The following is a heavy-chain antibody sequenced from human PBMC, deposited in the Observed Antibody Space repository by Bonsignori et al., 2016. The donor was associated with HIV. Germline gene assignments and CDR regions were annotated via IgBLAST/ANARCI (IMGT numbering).Heavy chain of an antibody. CDR1: GFTFDDYG. V-gene: IGHV3-9*01. CDR2: ISWNSGSI. J-gene: IGHJ3*02. Sequence: GGSLRLSCAASGFTFDDYGMHWVRQAPGKGLEWVSGISWNSGSIGYADSVKGRFTISRDNAKNSLYLQMNSLRAEDTALYYCTRSYDYYDSSGQSRGYAFDIWGQGTMVTVSS. CDR3: TRSYDYYDSSGQSRGYAFDI. D-gene: IGHD3-22*01.